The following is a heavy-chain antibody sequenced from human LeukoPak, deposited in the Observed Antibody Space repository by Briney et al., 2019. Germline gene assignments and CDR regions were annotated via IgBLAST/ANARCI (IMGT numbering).Heavy chain of an antibody. J-gene: IGHJ5*02. D-gene: IGHD2-21*02. CDR1: GYTFTSYD. CDR3: ARGPQKFYNPDCYRVFDP. V-gene: IGHV1-8*03. CDR2: MNPNSGNT. Sequence: ASVKVSCKASGYTFTSYDINWVRQATGQGLEWMGWMNPNSGNTGYAQKFQGRVTITRDTSISTAYMELSSLESEDTAVYYCARGPQKFYNPDCYRVFDPLGQGTLVTVSS.